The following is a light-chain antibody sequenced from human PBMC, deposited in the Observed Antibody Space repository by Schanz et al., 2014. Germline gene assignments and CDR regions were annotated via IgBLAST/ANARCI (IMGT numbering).Light chain of an antibody. Sequence: QSVLAQPPSASETPGQRVSISCSGGRSNIGSNSVNWYQQLPGTAPKLVIYSNNRRPSGVPDRFSGSKSGTSASLAISGLQAEDEADYYCSSYGGSHNDVFGTGTKLTVL. J-gene: IGLJ1*01. V-gene: IGLV1-44*01. CDR1: RSNIGSNS. CDR3: SSYGGSHNDV. CDR2: SNN.